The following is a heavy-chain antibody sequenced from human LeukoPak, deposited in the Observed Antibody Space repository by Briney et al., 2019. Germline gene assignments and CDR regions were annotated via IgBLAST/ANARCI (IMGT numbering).Heavy chain of an antibody. Sequence: ASVKVSCKASGYTFTSYGTSWVRQAPGQGLEWMGWISAYNGNTNYAQKLQGRVTMTTDTSTSTAYMELRSLRSDDTAVYYCARDSVPWLAERAYYFDYWGQGTLVTVSS. CDR1: GYTFTSYG. J-gene: IGHJ4*02. CDR2: ISAYNGNT. V-gene: IGHV1-18*01. CDR3: ARDSVPWLAERAYYFDY. D-gene: IGHD6-19*01.